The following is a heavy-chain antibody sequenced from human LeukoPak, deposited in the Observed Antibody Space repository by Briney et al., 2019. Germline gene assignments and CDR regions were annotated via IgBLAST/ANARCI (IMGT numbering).Heavy chain of an antibody. J-gene: IGHJ3*02. V-gene: IGHV1-2*02. D-gene: IGHD3-10*01. CDR1: GYTFTGYY. CDR3: ARNIWFGESADAFDI. Sequence: ASVKVSCKASGYTFTGYYMHCVRQAPGQGLEWMGWINPNSGGTNYAHKFQGRVTMTRDKSIRTAYMELSRLTSDDTAVYYCARNIWFGESADAFDIWGQGTMVTVSS. CDR2: INPNSGGT.